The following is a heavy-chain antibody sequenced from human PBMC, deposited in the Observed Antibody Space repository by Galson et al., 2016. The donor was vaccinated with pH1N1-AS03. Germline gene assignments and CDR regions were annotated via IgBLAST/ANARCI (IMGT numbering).Heavy chain of an antibody. CDR3: AKVPYCSTTSCYFPDV. V-gene: IGHV3-23*01. CDR1: GFPFSSYA. D-gene: IGHD2-2*01. Sequence: SLRLSCAASGFPFSSYAMSWVRQTPEKGLEWVSAISDGGGRTFYADSVKGRFTVSRDNSKNTLFLQMNSLRAEETAIYYCAKVPYCSTTSCYFPDVWGQGTTVIVSS. CDR2: ISDGGGRT. J-gene: IGHJ6*02.